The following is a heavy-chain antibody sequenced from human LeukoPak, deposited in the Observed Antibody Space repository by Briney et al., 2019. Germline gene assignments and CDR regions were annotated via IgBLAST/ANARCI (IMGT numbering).Heavy chain of an antibody. CDR3: ARGRSGWSNDAFDI. V-gene: IGHV1-2*02. D-gene: IGHD6-19*01. Sequence: ASEKVSCKASGYTFTGYYMYWVRQAPGQGLEWMGWINSNSGDTNYAQQFQGRVTLARDTSISTAYMELSRLKSDDTAVYYCARGRSGWSNDAFDIWGQGTMVTVSS. CDR2: INSNSGDT. J-gene: IGHJ3*02. CDR1: GYTFTGYY.